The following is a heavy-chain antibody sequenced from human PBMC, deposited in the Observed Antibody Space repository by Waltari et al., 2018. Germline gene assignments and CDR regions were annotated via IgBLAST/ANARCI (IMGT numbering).Heavy chain of an antibody. Sequence: QLQLQESGPGLVKPSETLSLTCTVSGGSISSSSYYWGWIRQPPGKGLEWIGSIYYSGSYYYTPSLKSRGTISVDTSKNQFSLKLSSVTAADTAVYYCARGYCSSTSCPYYMDVWGKGTTVTVSS. V-gene: IGHV4-39*01. CDR1: GGSISSSSYY. CDR2: IYYSGSY. D-gene: IGHD2-2*01. J-gene: IGHJ6*03. CDR3: ARGYCSSTSCPYYMDV.